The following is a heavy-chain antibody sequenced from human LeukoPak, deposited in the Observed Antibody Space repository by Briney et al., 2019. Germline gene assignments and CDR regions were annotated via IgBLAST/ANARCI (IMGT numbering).Heavy chain of an antibody. CDR1: GYTFTSYG. CDR2: ISAYNGNT. J-gene: IGHJ4*02. V-gene: IGHV1-18*01. Sequence: ASVKVSCKASGYTFTSYGISWVRQAPGQGLEWMGWISAYNGNTNYAQKFQDRVTMTTDTPTSTAYMELRSLRSEDTAVYYCARGRVNYGYWGQGTLVTVSS. D-gene: IGHD4-11*01. CDR3: ARGRVNYGY.